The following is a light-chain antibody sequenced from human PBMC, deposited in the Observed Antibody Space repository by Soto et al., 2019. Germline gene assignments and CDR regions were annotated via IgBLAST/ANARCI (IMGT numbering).Light chain of an antibody. J-gene: IGLJ1*01. Sequence: QSALTQPASVSGSPGQSITIPCTGTSNDVGRYNLVSWYQQHPGKAPKLMISEVSRRPSGVPERFSGSKSGNTASLTVSGLQADDEAHYYCSSYAGSNNFVFGTGTKLTVL. V-gene: IGLV2-8*01. CDR2: EVS. CDR1: SNDVGRYNL. CDR3: SSYAGSNNFV.